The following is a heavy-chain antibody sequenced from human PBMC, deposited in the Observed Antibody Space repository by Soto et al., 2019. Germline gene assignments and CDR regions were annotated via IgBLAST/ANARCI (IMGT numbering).Heavy chain of an antibody. Sequence: SETLSLTCTVSGGSISSYYWSWIRQPPGKGLEWIGYIYYSGSTNYNPSLKSRVTISVDTSKNQFSLKLSSVTAADTAVYYCARAEGQLVPYYYYGMDVWGQGTTVTVSS. D-gene: IGHD6-6*01. CDR3: ARAEGQLVPYYYYGMDV. V-gene: IGHV4-59*01. J-gene: IGHJ6*02. CDR1: GGSISSYY. CDR2: IYYSGST.